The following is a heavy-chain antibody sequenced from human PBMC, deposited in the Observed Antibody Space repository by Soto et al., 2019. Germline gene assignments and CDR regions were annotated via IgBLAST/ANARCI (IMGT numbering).Heavy chain of an antibody. CDR2: INPCVGSI. CDR1: GYTFTRSY. V-gene: IGHV1-46*01. D-gene: IGHD3-16*01. J-gene: IGHJ6*02. CDR3: ARDLLSERGRWLKLISPYYDYYGMDV. Sequence: ASVKFYCKASGYTFTRSYMHWVRQPPGQGNEWMGIINPCVGSISYAQKFHGRITMTKDTSTSTGYMELSSLRSEDTAVYYCARDLLSERGRWLKLISPYYDYYGMDVWGQCTTVTVTS.